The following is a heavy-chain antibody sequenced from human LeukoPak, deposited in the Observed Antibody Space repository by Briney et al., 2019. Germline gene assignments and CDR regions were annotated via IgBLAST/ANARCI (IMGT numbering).Heavy chain of an antibody. J-gene: IGHJ5*02. Sequence: ASVKVSCKASGYTFTGNYMDWVRQAPGQGLEWMGRINPNSGGTNYAQKFQGRVTMTRDTSISTAYMELSRLRSDDTAVYYCTRDRRVVAATFIPTNWFDPWGQGTLVTVSP. CDR3: TRDRRVVAATFIPTNWFDP. V-gene: IGHV1-2*06. CDR1: GYTFTGNY. CDR2: INPNSGGT. D-gene: IGHD2-15*01.